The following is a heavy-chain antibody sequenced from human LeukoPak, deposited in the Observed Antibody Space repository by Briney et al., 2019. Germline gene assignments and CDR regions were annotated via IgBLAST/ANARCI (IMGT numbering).Heavy chain of an antibody. V-gene: IGHV3-48*02. J-gene: IGHJ4*02. D-gene: IGHD5-18*01. Sequence: GGSLRLSCAASGFTFSSFDMSWVRQAPGKGLEWLSYITSRGITISYADSVKGRFTISRDNAKNSLYLQVNSLRDEDTAVYYCARVRSGYHFDYWGQGTLVTVSS. CDR2: ITSRGITI. CDR3: ARVRSGYHFDY. CDR1: GFTFSSFD.